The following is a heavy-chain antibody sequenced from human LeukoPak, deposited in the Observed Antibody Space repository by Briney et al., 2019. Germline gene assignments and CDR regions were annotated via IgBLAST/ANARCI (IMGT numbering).Heavy chain of an antibody. CDR2: IIPLLGVR. CDR3: AIIAVGGVDPFDS. J-gene: IGHJ4*02. CDR1: GGTFSDHA. Sequence: ASVKVSCKASGGTFSDHAVSWVRQAPGQGLEWMGRIIPLLGVRSYAQKFQDRVTVSADKSTSTAYMELSSLRSEDSALYYCAIIAVGGVDPFDSWGQGTLVTVSS. D-gene: IGHD6-19*01. V-gene: IGHV1-69*04.